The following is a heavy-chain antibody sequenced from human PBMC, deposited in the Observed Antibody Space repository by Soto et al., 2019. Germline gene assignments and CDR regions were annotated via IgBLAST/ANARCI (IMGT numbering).Heavy chain of an antibody. Sequence: GASVKVTCKASGYTFTSYVISLLRQAPGQGLEWMGWISAYNGNTNYAQKLQGRVTMTTDTSTSTAYMELRSLRSDDMAVYYCARRGKLTPAGVFDYWGQGTLVTVSS. CDR2: ISAYNGNT. V-gene: IGHV1-18*03. J-gene: IGHJ4*02. CDR3: ARRGKLTPAGVFDY. CDR1: GYTFTSYV.